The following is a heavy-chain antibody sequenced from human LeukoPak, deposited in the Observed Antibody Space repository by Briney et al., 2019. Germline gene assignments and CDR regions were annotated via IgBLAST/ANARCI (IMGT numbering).Heavy chain of an antibody. CDR3: ARDFGAGEKFDY. CDR2: IWYDGSNK. J-gene: IGHJ4*02. CDR1: GFTFSSYG. Sequence: GRSLRLSCAASGFTFSSYGMHWVRQAPGKGLEWVAVIWYDGSNKYYADSVKGRFTISRDNSKNTLYLQINSLRAEDTAVYYCARDFGAGEKFDYWGQGTLVTVSS. V-gene: IGHV3-33*01. D-gene: IGHD3-3*01.